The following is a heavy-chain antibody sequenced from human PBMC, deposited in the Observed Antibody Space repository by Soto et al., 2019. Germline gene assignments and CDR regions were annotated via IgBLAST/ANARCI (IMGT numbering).Heavy chain of an antibody. Sequence: GGSLRLSCAASGFTVSSNYMSWVRQAPGKGLEWVAVVSHDGRNTHYADSVKGRFTISRDSSKNTVSLEMTSLRAEDTAVYYCARPLWRNDYNWGYFDLWGRGTLVTVSS. V-gene: IGHV3-30*03. J-gene: IGHJ2*01. CDR3: ARPLWRNDYNWGYFDL. CDR1: GFTVSSNY. D-gene: IGHD4-4*01. CDR2: VSHDGRNT.